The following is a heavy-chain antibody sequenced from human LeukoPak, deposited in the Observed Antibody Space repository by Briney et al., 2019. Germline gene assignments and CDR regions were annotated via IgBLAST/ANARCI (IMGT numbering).Heavy chain of an antibody. Sequence: PGGSLRLSCAASGFTVSSNYMSWVRQAPGKGLEWVSAISGSGGSTYYADSVKGRFTISRDNSKNTLYLQMNSLRAEDTAVYYCAKGTTDYDASDPLDFWGQGTLVTVSS. D-gene: IGHD3-16*01. V-gene: IGHV3-23*01. CDR1: GFTVSSNY. J-gene: IGHJ4*02. CDR2: ISGSGGST. CDR3: AKGTTDYDASDPLDF.